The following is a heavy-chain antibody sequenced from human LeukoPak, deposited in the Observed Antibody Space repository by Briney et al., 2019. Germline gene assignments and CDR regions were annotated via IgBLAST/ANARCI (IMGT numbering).Heavy chain of an antibody. D-gene: IGHD6-13*01. Sequence: GGSLRLSCAASGFTFDDYGMSWVRQAPGKGLEWVSGINWNGGSTGYADSVKGRFTISRDNAKNSLYLQMNSLRAEDTALYYCAREVQVWLQLVHYNWFDPWGQGTLVTVSS. CDR1: GFTFDDYG. V-gene: IGHV3-20*04. J-gene: IGHJ5*02. CDR2: INWNGGST. CDR3: AREVQVWLQLVHYNWFDP.